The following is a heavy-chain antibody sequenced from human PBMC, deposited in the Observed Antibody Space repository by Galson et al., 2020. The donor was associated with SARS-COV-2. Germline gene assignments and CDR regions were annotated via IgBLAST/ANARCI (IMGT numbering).Heavy chain of an antibody. D-gene: IGHD1-26*01. V-gene: IGHV4-34*01. Sequence: SETLSLTCAVYGGSFSGYYWSWIRQPPGKGLEWIGKIDHSGSTNYNPSLKSRVTISVDTSKSQFSLKLTSMTAADTALYYCVREWDFWGQGTLVTVSS. CDR1: GGSFSGYY. CDR2: IDHSGST. J-gene: IGHJ4*02. CDR3: VREWDF.